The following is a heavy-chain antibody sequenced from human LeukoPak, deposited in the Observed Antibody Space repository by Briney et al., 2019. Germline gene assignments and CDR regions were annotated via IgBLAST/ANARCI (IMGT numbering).Heavy chain of an antibody. D-gene: IGHD2-2*02. J-gene: IGHJ6*02. Sequence: GGSLRLSCAASGFTFSSYSMNWVRQAPGKGLEWVSYISSSSSTTYYADSVKGRFTISRDNAKNSLYLQMNSLRAEDTAVYYCARDCSSTSCYNWGQGTTVTVSS. CDR3: ARDCSSTSCYN. CDR1: GFTFSSYS. CDR2: ISSSSSTT. V-gene: IGHV3-48*01.